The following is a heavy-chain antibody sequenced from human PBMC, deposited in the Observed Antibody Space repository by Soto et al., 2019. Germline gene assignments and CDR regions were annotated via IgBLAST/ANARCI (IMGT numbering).Heavy chain of an antibody. CDR3: GRAVSIAVAGIYYYGMDV. CDR1: GYTFTGYY. J-gene: IGHJ6*02. Sequence: ASVKVSCKASGYTFTGYYMHWVRQAPGQGLEWMGWINPNSGGTNYAQKFQGWVTMTRDTSISTAYMELSRLRSDDTAVYYCGRAVSIAVAGIYYYGMDVWGRGTTVTVSS. V-gene: IGHV1-2*04. D-gene: IGHD6-19*01. CDR2: INPNSGGT.